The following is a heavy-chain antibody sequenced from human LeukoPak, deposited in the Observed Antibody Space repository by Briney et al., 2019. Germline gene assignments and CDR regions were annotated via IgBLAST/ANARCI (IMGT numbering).Heavy chain of an antibody. D-gene: IGHD3-3*01. CDR3: ARGGFLEWLLSPLNDY. V-gene: IGHV3-48*01. CDR1: GFTFSSYS. Sequence: GGSLRLSCAASGFTFSSYSMNWVRQAPGKGLEWLSYISGSGSTIYYADSVKGRFTISRDNSKNTLYLQMNSLRAEDTAVYYCARGGFLEWLLSPLNDYWGQGTLVTVSS. CDR2: ISGSGSTI. J-gene: IGHJ4*02.